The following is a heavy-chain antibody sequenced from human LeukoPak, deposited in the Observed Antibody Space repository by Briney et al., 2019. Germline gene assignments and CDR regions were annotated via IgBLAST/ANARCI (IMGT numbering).Heavy chain of an antibody. Sequence: RRSLRLSRAPSRFTLSRFALSSIPDAPGKGLGWVSAIGTSSANTYSADSVKGRFTFSRDNSQNTLYLQINNLRAEDTAVYYCARAPPVLRYFDWLPQRDAFDVWGQGTMVTVSS. J-gene: IGHJ3*01. CDR3: ARAPPVLRYFDWLPQRDAFDV. V-gene: IGHV3-23*01. D-gene: IGHD3-9*01. CDR1: RFTLSRFA. CDR2: IGTSSANT.